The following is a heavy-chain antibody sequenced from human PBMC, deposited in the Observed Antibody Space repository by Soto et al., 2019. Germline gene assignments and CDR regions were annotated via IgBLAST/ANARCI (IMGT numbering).Heavy chain of an antibody. Sequence: EVQLVESGGGLVQPGGSLRLSCAASGFTFSTYWMHWVRQAPGEGLVWVSRIKTDGSSTADADSVKGRCTISSDNANNTTSLPLSLPRAEDTAVYYCTIVRVGHNEFDYWGQGTLVTVSS. CDR2: IKTDGSST. CDR1: GFTFSTYW. CDR3: TIVRVGHNEFDY. V-gene: IGHV3-74*03. D-gene: IGHD1-1*01. J-gene: IGHJ4*02.